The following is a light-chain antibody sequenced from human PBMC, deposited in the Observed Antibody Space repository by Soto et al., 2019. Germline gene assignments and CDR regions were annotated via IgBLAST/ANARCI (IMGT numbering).Light chain of an antibody. CDR2: GAS. J-gene: IGKJ1*01. CDR1: QSVDRSF. CDR3: QQYVSSVT. V-gene: IGKV3-20*01. Sequence: ESGLRQSPGSVSLSPGERATLSCRASQSVDRSFFAWYQHKPGQAPRLLIYGASNRATGIPDRFSGSGSGTDFTLTISRLEPEDFAVYYCQQYVSSVTFGQGTKVEIK.